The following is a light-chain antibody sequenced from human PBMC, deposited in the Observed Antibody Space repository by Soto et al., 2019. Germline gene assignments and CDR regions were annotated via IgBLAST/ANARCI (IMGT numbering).Light chain of an antibody. J-gene: IGKJ2*01. CDR1: QSVTNDY. V-gene: IGKV3-20*01. CDR2: DAS. CDR3: QQYGNSLVT. Sequence: EIVLTQSPATLSLSPGERATLSCRASQSVTNDYLAWYQQKPGQAPRLLIYDASSGATGIPGRFSGSGSGTDFTLTISRLEPEDFAVYYCQQYGNSLVTFGQGTKLEIK.